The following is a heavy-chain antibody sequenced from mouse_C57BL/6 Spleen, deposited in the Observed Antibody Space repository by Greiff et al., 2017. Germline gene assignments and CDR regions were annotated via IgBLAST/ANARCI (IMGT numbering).Heavy chain of an antibody. CDR2: IHPNSGST. CDR1: GYTFTSYW. V-gene: IGHV1-64*01. J-gene: IGHJ4*01. Sequence: QVQLQQPGAELVKPGASVKLSCKASGYTFTSYWMHWVKQRPGQGLEWIGMIHPNSGSTNYNEKFKSKAKLTVDKSSSTAYMQLSSLTSEDSAVYYCAREKDSSGTYYYAMDYWGQGTSVTVSS. D-gene: IGHD3-2*02. CDR3: AREKDSSGTYYYAMDY.